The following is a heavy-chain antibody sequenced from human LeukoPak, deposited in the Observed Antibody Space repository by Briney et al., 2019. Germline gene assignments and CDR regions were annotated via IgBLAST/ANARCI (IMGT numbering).Heavy chain of an antibody. CDR2: IYSGGST. CDR3: ARGGRDGYNPGY. CDR1: EFTFSDYY. D-gene: IGHD5-24*01. V-gene: IGHV3-53*01. Sequence: PGGSLRLSCAASEFTFSDYYMSWVRQAPGKGLEWVSVIYSGGSTYYADSVKGRFTISRDNSKNTLYLQMNSLRAEDTAVYYCARGGRDGYNPGYWGQGTLVTVSS. J-gene: IGHJ4*02.